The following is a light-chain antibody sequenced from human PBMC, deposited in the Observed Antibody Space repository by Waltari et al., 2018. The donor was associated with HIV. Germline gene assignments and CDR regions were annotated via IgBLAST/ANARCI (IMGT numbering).Light chain of an antibody. CDR2: ITD. CDR3: ALYMGSGVWV. Sequence: QTVVTQEPSFSVSPGATVTLTCGLRPGSVSTTYYPSWYQQPPGQAPRTLIYITDTRSSGVPDRFSGSIVGDKAVLTITGAQADDECDYYCALYMGSGVWVFGGGTTLTVL. CDR1: PGSVSTTYY. V-gene: IGLV8-61*01. J-gene: IGLJ3*02.